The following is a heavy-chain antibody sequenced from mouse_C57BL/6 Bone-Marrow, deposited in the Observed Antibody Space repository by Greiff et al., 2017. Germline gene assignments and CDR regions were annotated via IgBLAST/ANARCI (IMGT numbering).Heavy chain of an antibody. V-gene: IGHV1-81*01. D-gene: IGHD2-5*01. Sequence: QVQLKQSGAELARPGASVKLSCKASGYTFTSYGISWVKQRTGQGLEWIGEIYPRSGNTYYNEKFKGKATLTADKSSSTAYMELRSLTSEDSAVXVCARDYSNYPLPYYFDYWGQGTTLTVSS. CDR1: GYTFTSYG. CDR3: ARDYSNYPLPYYFDY. J-gene: IGHJ2*01. CDR2: IYPRSGNT.